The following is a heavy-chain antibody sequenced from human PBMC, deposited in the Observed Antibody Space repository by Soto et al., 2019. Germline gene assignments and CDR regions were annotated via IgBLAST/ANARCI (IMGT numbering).Heavy chain of an antibody. D-gene: IGHD5-18*01. J-gene: IGHJ4*02. Sequence: GGSLRLSCAASGFTFSSYSMNWVRQAPGKGLEWVSSISSSSSYIYYADSVKGRFTTSRDNAENSLYLQMNSLRPEDTALYYCVRSKGGYSYGTPFDYWGQGTLVTVSS. V-gene: IGHV3-21*04. CDR2: ISSSSSYI. CDR1: GFTFSSYS. CDR3: VRSKGGYSYGTPFDY.